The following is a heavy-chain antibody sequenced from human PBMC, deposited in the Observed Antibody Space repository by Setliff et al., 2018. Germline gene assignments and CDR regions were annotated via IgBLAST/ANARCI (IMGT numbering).Heavy chain of an antibody. CDR1: GFAFSTYA. V-gene: IGHV3-23*03. Sequence: GGSLRLSCAASGFAFSTYAMSWVRQAPGKGLEWVSTIYSGDRNTFYTDSVKGRFTIFRDGSKNTLFLHMTSLRAEDTAVYYCAKPQVELRWGFESWGQGTPVTVSS. J-gene: IGHJ4*02. D-gene: IGHD1-7*01. CDR2: IYSGDRNT. CDR3: AKPQVELRWGFES.